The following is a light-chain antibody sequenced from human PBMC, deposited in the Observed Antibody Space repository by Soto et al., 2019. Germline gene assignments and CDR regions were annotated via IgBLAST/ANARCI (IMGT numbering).Light chain of an antibody. J-gene: IGKJ1*01. V-gene: IGKV1-5*03. CDR2: KAS. Sequence: DIQMTQSPSTLSGSVGDRVTITCRASQTISSWLAWYQQKPGKAPKLQIYKASTLKSGVPSRFSSSGSGTEFTLTISAVQPDDFATYYCQHYYSYSEAFGQGTKV. CDR1: QTISSW. CDR3: QHYYSYSEA.